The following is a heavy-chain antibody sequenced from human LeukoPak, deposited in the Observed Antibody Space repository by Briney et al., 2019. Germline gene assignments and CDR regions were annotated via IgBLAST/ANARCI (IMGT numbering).Heavy chain of an antibody. V-gene: IGHV1-69*13. CDR1: GGTFSSYA. CDR2: IIPIFGTA. CDR3: ATYYYDTSGYYYQFDY. D-gene: IGHD3-22*01. Sequence: SVKVSCKASGGTFSSYAISWVRQAPGQGLEWMGGIIPIFGTAKYAQKFQGRVTITADESTSTAYMELSSLRSEDTAVYYCATYYYDTSGYYYQFDYWGQGTLVTVSS. J-gene: IGHJ4*02.